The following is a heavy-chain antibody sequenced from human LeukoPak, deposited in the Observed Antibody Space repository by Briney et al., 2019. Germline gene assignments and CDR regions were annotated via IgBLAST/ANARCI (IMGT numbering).Heavy chain of an antibody. J-gene: IGHJ3*02. D-gene: IGHD1-26*01. Sequence: ISGSGGSTYYADFVKGRFTISRDNSKNTLYLQLNSLRAEDTAVYYCARVGSGNFLGAFDIWGQGTMVTLSS. CDR3: ARVGSGNFLGAFDI. CDR2: ISGSGGST. V-gene: IGHV3-23*01.